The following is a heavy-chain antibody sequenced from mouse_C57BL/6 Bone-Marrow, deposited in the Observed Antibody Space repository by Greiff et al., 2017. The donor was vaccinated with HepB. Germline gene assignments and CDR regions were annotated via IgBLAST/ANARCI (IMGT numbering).Heavy chain of an antibody. V-gene: IGHV8-12*01. CDR1: GFSLSTSGMG. D-gene: IGHD1-1*01. CDR2: IYWDDDK. CDR3: ARRTYGSREDY. Sequence: VKLVESGPGILQSSQTLSLTCSFSGFSLSTSGMGVSWIRQPSGKGLEWLAHIYWDDDKRYNPSLKSRLTISKDTSRNQVFLKITSVDTADTATYYCARRTYGSREDYWGQGTSVTVSS. J-gene: IGHJ4*01.